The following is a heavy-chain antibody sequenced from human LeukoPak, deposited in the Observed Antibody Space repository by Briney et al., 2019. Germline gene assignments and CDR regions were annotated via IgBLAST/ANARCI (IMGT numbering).Heavy chain of an antibody. D-gene: IGHD5-12*01. CDR1: GITLSNYG. V-gene: IGHV3-23*01. Sequence: GGSLRLSCAVSGITLSNYGMSWVRQAPGKGLEWVAGISDSGGSTNYADSVKGRFTISRDNPKNSVFLQMNSLRVEDTAVYYCARDHRYAFDNWGQGTLVTVSS. CDR2: ISDSGGST. CDR3: ARDHRYAFDN. J-gene: IGHJ4*02.